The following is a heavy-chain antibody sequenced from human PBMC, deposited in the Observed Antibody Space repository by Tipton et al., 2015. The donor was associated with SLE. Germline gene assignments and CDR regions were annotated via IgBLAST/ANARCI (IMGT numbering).Heavy chain of an antibody. D-gene: IGHD1-14*01. J-gene: IGHJ4*02. V-gene: IGHV4-39*07. CDR2: IYYSGST. CDR1: GGSISSSSYY. Sequence: TLSLTCTVSGGSISSSSYYWGWIRQPPGKGLEWIGSIYYSGSTYYSPSLKSRVTISVDTSKNQFSLNVTSTTAADTAVYYCARGTTTRTQLWSHLFDFWGRGALVTVSS. CDR3: ARGTTTRTQLWSHLFDF.